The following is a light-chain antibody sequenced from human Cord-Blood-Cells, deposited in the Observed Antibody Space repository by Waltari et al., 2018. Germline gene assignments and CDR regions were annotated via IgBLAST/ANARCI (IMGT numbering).Light chain of an antibody. V-gene: IGKV1-33*01. CDR3: QQYDNLPIT. Sequence: DIQMTQSPSSLSASVGDRVTITCQASQDISNNLNWYQQKPGKAPKLRIYDASNLETGVPSRFSGSGSGTDFTFTISSLQPEDIATYYCQQYDNLPITFGQGTRLEIK. J-gene: IGKJ5*01. CDR2: DAS. CDR1: QDISNN.